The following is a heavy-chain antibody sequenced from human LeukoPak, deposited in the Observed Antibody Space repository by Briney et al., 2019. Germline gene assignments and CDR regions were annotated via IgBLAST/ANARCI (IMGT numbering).Heavy chain of an antibody. J-gene: IGHJ6*02. CDR3: ARGPTDCSGGSCYYYYYGMDV. D-gene: IGHD2-15*01. CDR2: INHSGST. V-gene: IGHV4-34*01. CDR1: GGSFSGYY. Sequence: SETLSLTCAVYGGSFSGYYWSWIRQPPGKGLEWIGEINHSGSTNYNPSLKSRVTISVDTSKNQFSLKLSSVTAADTAVYYCARGPTDCSGGSCYYYYYGMDVWGQGTTVTVSS.